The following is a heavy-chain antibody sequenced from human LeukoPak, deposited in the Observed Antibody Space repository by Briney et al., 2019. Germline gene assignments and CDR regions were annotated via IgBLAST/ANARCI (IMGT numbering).Heavy chain of an antibody. D-gene: IGHD3-10*01. CDR1: GGSISSGSYY. V-gene: IGHV4-61*02. Sequence: SETLSLTCTVSGGSISSGSYYWSWLRQPAGTGLEWIGRIYTSGSTNYNPSLKSRVTISVDTSKNQFSLKLSSVTAADTAVYYCARGGGYYYGWGFYDPWGQGTLVTASS. CDR2: IYTSGST. J-gene: IGHJ5*02. CDR3: ARGGGYYYGWGFYDP.